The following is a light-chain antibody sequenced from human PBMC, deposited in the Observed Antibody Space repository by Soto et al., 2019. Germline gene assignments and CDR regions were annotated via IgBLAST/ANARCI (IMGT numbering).Light chain of an antibody. Sequence: EIVLTQSPATLSLSPGERATLSCRASQSVSRYLAWYQQKPGQAPRLLIYDASNRATGIPARFSGSGSGTDFTLTISSLEPEDFAVYYCQQYGRSPLTFGGGTKVDIK. CDR2: DAS. CDR1: QSVSRY. J-gene: IGKJ4*01. CDR3: QQYGRSPLT. V-gene: IGKV3-11*01.